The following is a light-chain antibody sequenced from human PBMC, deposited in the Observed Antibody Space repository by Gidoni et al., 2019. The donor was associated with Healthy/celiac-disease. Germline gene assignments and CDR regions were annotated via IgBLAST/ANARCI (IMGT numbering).Light chain of an antibody. V-gene: IGKV1-39*01. CDR3: QQSYRTPIT. J-gene: IGKJ5*01. CDR1: QSISSY. Sequence: IQLPQSPSSLSASVGDRVTITCRASQSISSYINWYQQKPGKAPKLLIYAASSVQSGVPSRFSGRGSGRDFTLNISSMKREEVANDYGQQSYRTPITFGEGTRLEIK. CDR2: AAS.